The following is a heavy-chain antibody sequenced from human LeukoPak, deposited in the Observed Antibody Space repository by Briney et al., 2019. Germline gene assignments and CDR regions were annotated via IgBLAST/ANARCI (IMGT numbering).Heavy chain of an antibody. J-gene: IGHJ4*02. Sequence: ASVKVSCKASGYTFTSYYMHWVRQAPGQGLEWMGIINPSGGSTSYAQKFRGRVTMTRDTSTSTVYMELSSLRSEDTAVYYCAGAEGRYSSVGYWGQGTLVTVSS. CDR3: AGAEGRYSSVGY. D-gene: IGHD6-19*01. CDR1: GYTFTSYY. CDR2: INPSGGST. V-gene: IGHV1-46*01.